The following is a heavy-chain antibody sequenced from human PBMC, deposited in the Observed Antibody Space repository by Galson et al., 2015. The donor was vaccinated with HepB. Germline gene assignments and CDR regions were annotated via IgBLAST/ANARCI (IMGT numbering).Heavy chain of an antibody. D-gene: IGHD3-22*01. J-gene: IGHJ3*02. Sequence: SLRLSCAASGFMFSRYVMHWVRQAPGKGLEWVAVISNDGNNNYYADSVKGRFTISRDNSKKTLHLQMNSLRADDTAVYYCAKGSLYAYESSGFDAFEIWGRGTTVTVSS. V-gene: IGHV3-30*18. CDR1: GFMFSRYV. CDR2: ISNDGNNN. CDR3: AKGSLYAYESSGFDAFEI.